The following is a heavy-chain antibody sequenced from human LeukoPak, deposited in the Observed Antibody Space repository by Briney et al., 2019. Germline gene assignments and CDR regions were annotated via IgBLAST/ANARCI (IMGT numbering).Heavy chain of an antibody. CDR2: IKGDGSVK. CDR3: ATSAAAPGNQ. V-gene: IGHV3-7*03. J-gene: IGHJ4*02. D-gene: IGHD6-13*01. CDR1: GFTFSSYW. Sequence: GGSLRLSCAASGFTFSSYWMSWVRQAPGKGLEWVANIKGDGSVKHYVDSVKGRFTISRDNAKNSVYLQMNTVRAEDTAVYYCATSAAAPGNQWGQGTLVTVSS.